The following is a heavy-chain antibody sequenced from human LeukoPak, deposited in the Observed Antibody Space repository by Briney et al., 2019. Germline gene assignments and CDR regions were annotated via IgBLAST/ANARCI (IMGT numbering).Heavy chain of an antibody. J-gene: IGHJ4*02. V-gene: IGHV4-59*08. CDR3: ARHGIYYDSSGYMGGLGY. D-gene: IGHD3-22*01. CDR1: GGSISSYY. Sequence: PSETLSLTCTVSGGSISSYYWSWIRQPPGKGLEWIGYIYYSGSTNYNPSLKRRVTISVDTTKNQFSLKLSSVTAADTAVYYCARHGIYYDSSGYMGGLGYWGQGTLVTVSS. CDR2: IYYSGST.